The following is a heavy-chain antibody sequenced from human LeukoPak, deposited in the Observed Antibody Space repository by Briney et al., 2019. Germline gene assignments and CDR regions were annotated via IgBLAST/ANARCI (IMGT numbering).Heavy chain of an antibody. CDR3: AREDTDIVVVPAANHFDY. CDR2: ISSSSSYI. Sequence: GGSLRLPCAASGFTFSSYSMNWVRQAPGKGLEWVSSISSSSSYIYYADSVKGRFTISRDNAKNSLYLQMNSLRAEDTAVYYCAREDTDIVVVPAANHFDYWGQGTLVTVSS. CDR1: GFTFSSYS. V-gene: IGHV3-21*01. D-gene: IGHD2-2*01. J-gene: IGHJ4*02.